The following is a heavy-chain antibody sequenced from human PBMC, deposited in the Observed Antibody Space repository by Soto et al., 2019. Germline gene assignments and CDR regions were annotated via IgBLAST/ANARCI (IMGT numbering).Heavy chain of an antibody. D-gene: IGHD3-10*01. CDR3: ARSYGGNFVY. CDR2: IYYSGST. Sequence: QVQLQESGPGLVKPSETLSLTCTVSGGSISSYYWSWIRQPPGKGLEWIGYIYYSGSTNYNPSLKSRGTISVDTSKNQFSLKMSSVTAADTAVYYCARSYGGNFVYWGQVTLVTVSS. J-gene: IGHJ4*02. CDR1: GGSISSYY. V-gene: IGHV4-59*01.